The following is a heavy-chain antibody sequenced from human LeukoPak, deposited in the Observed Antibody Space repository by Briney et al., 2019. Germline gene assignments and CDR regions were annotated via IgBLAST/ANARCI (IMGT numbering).Heavy chain of an antibody. D-gene: IGHD3-10*01. CDR1: GDSVSSNSAA. CDR2: TYYRSKWYT. CDR3: ARLGSGSNY. Sequence: SQTLSLTCAISGDSVSSNSAAWIWIRQSPSRGLEWLGRTYYRSKWYTEYAVSVKSRITVNPDTSKNQFSLQLSSVNPEDTAVYYCARLGSGSNYWGQGTLVTVSS. V-gene: IGHV6-1*01. J-gene: IGHJ4*02.